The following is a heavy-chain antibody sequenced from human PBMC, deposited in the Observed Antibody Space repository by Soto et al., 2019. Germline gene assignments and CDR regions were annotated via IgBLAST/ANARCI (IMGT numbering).Heavy chain of an antibody. Sequence: EVQLVESGGGLVKPGGSLRFSCAASGFTFTSAWMNWVRQAPGQGLEWVGRIKSKSEGGSTDYAAPVKGRFTISRDDSKTTLYLQMNSLKTEDTAVYYCTSDQGGEVVVDYWGQGTLVTVSS. D-gene: IGHD2-15*01. CDR1: GFTFTSAW. J-gene: IGHJ4*02. CDR3: TSDQGGEVVVDY. V-gene: IGHV3-15*07. CDR2: IKSKSEGGST.